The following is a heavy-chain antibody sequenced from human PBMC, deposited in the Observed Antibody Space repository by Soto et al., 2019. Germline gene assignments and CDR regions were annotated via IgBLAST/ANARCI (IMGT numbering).Heavy chain of an antibody. Sequence: EVQLVESGGGLVKPGGSLKLSCAGWGFTFSNAWMNWVRQAPGKGLEWVGRIKSKYAGRTTDYTAPVKGRFTISRDDSKNTLYLQMNSLTTEDTAVYYCATGDGYNYGFDYWGQGTLFTVSS. CDR1: GFTFSNAW. J-gene: IGHJ4*02. CDR3: ATGDGYNYGFDY. D-gene: IGHD5-12*01. V-gene: IGHV3-15*07. CDR2: IKSKYAGRTT.